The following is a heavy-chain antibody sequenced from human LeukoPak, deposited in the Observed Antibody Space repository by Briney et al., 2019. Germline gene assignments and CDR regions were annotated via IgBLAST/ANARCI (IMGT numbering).Heavy chain of an antibody. V-gene: IGHV3-23*01. J-gene: IGHJ4*02. CDR2: ITATSSST. Sequence: PSETLSLTCTVSGGSISSYYWSWIRQPPGKGLEWVSAITATSSSTHDADSVQGRFTISRDNSKNTLYLQMNSLRPEDTAIYYCAKLFESGTYNNFFHYWGQGTLVTVFS. CDR1: GGSISSYY. CDR3: AKLFESGTYNNFFHY. D-gene: IGHD3-10*01.